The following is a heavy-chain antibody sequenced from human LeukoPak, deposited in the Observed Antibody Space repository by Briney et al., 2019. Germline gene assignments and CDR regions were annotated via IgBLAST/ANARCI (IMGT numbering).Heavy chain of an antibody. Sequence: ASVKVSCKASGYTFTGYYMHWVRQAPGQGLEWMGWINPNSGGTNYAQKFQGRVTMTRDTSISTAYMELSRLRSDDTAVYYCARIYVPGIAAAGTDTVDYWGQGTLVTVSS. V-gene: IGHV1-2*02. CDR2: INPNSGGT. CDR3: ARIYVPGIAAAGTDTVDY. D-gene: IGHD6-13*01. CDR1: GYTFTGYY. J-gene: IGHJ4*02.